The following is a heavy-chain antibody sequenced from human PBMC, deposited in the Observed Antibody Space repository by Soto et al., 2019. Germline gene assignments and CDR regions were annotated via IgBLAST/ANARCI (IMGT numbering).Heavy chain of an antibody. V-gene: IGHV4-34*01. CDR1: GGSFSGYY. CDR2: INHSGST. Sequence: SGTLSLTCAVYGGSFSGYYWSWVRQPPGKGLEWVGEINHSGSTNNYPSLKSRVTISVDTSKNQYSLKLSSVTAADTAVYYCAIEGLEDCSSTSCYAEGDYYFMDVWGKGTTVT. CDR3: AIEGLEDCSSTSCYAEGDYYFMDV. D-gene: IGHD2-2*01. J-gene: IGHJ6*03.